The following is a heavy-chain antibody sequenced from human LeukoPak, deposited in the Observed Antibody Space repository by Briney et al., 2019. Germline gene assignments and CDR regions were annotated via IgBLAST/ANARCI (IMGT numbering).Heavy chain of an antibody. J-gene: IGHJ6*03. D-gene: IGHD2-2*01. CDR3: ARDYGVDCSSTSCYENGDYYYYYYMDV. V-gene: IGHV1-18*01. CDR1: GYTFTSYG. CDR2: ISAYNGNT. Sequence: ASVKVSCKASGYTFTSYGISWVRQAPGQGLEWMGWISAYNGNTNYAQKLQGRVTTTTDTSTSTAYMELRSLRSDDTAVYYCARDYGVDCSSTSCYENGDYYYYYYMDVWGKGTTVTVSS.